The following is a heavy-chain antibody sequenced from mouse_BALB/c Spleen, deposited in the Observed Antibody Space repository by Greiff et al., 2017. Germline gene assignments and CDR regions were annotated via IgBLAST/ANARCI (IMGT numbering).Heavy chain of an antibody. CDR3: ARSRLKGMDY. D-gene: IGHD3-2*02. V-gene: IGHV3-2*02. Sequence: VHLVESGPGLVKPSQSLSLTCTVTGYSITSDYAWNWIRQFPGNKLEWMGYISYSGSTSYNPSLKSRISITRDTSKNQFFLQLNSVTTEDTATYYCARSRLKGMDYWGQGTSVTVSS. CDR2: ISYSGST. CDR1: GYSITSDYA. J-gene: IGHJ4*01.